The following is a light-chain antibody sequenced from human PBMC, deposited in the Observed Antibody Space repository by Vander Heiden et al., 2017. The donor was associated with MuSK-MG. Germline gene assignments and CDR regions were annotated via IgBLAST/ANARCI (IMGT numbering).Light chain of an antibody. V-gene: IGKV1-27*01. Sequence: QMILSPSSLSASVGDRVTITCRASQGISNYLAWYQQKPGKVPKLLIYAASTLQSGVPSRCSSGGSGADVTLTISSLQPEDVATYYCQKYNSAQWTFGHGTKVEIK. CDR2: AAS. CDR1: QGISNY. CDR3: QKYNSAQWT. J-gene: IGKJ1*01.